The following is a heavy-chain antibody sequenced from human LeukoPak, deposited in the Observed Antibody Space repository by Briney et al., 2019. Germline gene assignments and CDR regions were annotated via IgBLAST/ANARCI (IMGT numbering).Heavy chain of an antibody. CDR1: GYSISSGYY. J-gene: IGHJ4*02. D-gene: IGHD1-26*01. CDR3: AADYSGNYHVEFDY. CDR2: IYHSGST. Sequence: SETLSLTCTVSGYSISSGYYWGWIRQPPGKGLEWLGSIYHSGSTYYNPSLKSRVTISVDTSKNQFSLKLSSVTTADTAMYYCAADYSGNYHVEFDYWGQGTLVTVSS. V-gene: IGHV4-38-2*02.